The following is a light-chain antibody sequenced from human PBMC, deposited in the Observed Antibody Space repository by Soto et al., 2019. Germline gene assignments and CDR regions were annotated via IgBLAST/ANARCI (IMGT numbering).Light chain of an antibody. J-gene: IGKJ4*01. CDR1: QSISSY. CDR2: AAS. CDR3: QQSYSTPLT. Sequence: DIQMTQSPSSLSASVGDRVTITCRASQSISSYLNWYQQKPGKAPKLLIYAASSLQSGVPSRFSGSGSGTDFTLTISSLQPEDFETYYCQQSYSTPLTLGGGTKGDIK. V-gene: IGKV1-39*01.